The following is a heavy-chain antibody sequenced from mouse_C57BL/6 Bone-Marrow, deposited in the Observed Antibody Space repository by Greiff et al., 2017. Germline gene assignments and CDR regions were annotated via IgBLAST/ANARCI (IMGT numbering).Heavy chain of an antibody. CDR3: AEGAWDKAMDY. V-gene: IGHV1-82*01. Sequence: QVQLQQSGPELVKPGASVKISCKASGYAFSSSWMNWVKQRPGKGLEWIGRIYPGDGDTNYNGKFKGKATLTADKSFSTAYMQLSSLTSEDSAVYFCAEGAWDKAMDYWGQGTSVTVSS. D-gene: IGHD4-1*01. CDR1: GYAFSSSW. J-gene: IGHJ4*01. CDR2: IYPGDGDT.